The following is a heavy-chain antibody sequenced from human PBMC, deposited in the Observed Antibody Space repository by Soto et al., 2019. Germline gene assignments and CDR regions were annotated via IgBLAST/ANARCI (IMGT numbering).Heavy chain of an antibody. V-gene: IGHV4-30-4*02. CDR3: AGTSVDKNMVVYYYGMDV. CDR1: GGSISSGDYY. Sequence: SETLSLTCTVSGGSISSGDYYWSWIRQPPGKGLEWIGYSYYSGSTYYNPSLKSRVTISVDTSKNQFSLKLNSVTAADTAVYYCAGTSVDKNMVVYYYGMDVWGQGTTVTVSS. J-gene: IGHJ6*02. D-gene: IGHD5-18*01. CDR2: SYYSGST.